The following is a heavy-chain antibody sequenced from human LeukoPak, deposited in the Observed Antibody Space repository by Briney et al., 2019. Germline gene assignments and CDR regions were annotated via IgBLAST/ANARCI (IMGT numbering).Heavy chain of an antibody. J-gene: IGHJ4*02. D-gene: IGHD3-3*01. V-gene: IGHV3-9*01. CDR3: AKPVLRFLEWSTNSLFDY. Sequence: GGSLRLSCAASGFTFDDYAMHWVRQAPGKGLEWVSGISWNSGSISYADSVKGRFTISRDNAKNSLYLQMNSLRAEDTALYYCAKPVLRFLEWSTNSLFDYWGQGTLVTVSS. CDR2: ISWNSGSI. CDR1: GFTFDDYA.